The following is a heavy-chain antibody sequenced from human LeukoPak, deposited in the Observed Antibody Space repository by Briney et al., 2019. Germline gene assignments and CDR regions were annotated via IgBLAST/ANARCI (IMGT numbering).Heavy chain of an antibody. V-gene: IGHV4-39*01. CDR3: ARRGSGWYYFDY. Sequence: PSETLSLTCTVSGDSISTSKSYWGWIRQPPLKGLEWIGSIYYTGNTYYNASLKSRVTISVDTSKNQFSLKLSSVTAADTAVYYCARRGSGWYYFDYWGQGTLVTVSS. CDR2: IYYTGNT. CDR1: GDSISTSKSY. D-gene: IGHD6-19*01. J-gene: IGHJ4*02.